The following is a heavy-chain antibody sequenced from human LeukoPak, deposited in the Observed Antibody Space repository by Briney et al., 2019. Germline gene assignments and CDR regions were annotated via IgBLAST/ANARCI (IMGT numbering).Heavy chain of an antibody. Sequence: GGSLRLSCAASGFTFSSYAMSWVRQAPGKGLEWVSAISGSGGSTYYADSVKGRFTISRDNSKNTLHLQMNSLRAEDTAVYYCAKASVGATIGYWGQGTLVTVSS. V-gene: IGHV3-23*01. CDR2: ISGSGGST. J-gene: IGHJ4*02. CDR1: GFTFSSYA. D-gene: IGHD1-26*01. CDR3: AKASVGATIGY.